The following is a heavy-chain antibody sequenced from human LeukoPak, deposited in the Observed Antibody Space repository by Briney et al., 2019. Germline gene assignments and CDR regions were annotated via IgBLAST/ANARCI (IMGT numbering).Heavy chain of an antibody. D-gene: IGHD2-2*01. CDR3: ARTKAPIVVVPAAILDY. CDR2: IIPIFGTA. J-gene: IGHJ4*02. CDR1: GGTFSSYA. V-gene: IGHV1-69*06. Sequence: SVKVSCKASGGTFSSYAISWVRQAPGQGLEWMGGIIPIFGTANYAQKFQGRVTITADKSTSTAYMELSSLRSDDTAVYYCARTKAPIVVVPAAILDYWGQGTLVTVSS.